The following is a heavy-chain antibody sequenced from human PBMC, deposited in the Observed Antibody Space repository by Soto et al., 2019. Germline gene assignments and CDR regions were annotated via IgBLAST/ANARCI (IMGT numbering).Heavy chain of an antibody. CDR1: GFTFSSYW. D-gene: IGHD4-4*01. J-gene: IGHJ4*02. CDR3: AREDHSTYNY. V-gene: IGHV3-7*04. Sequence: EVQLVKSGGDLIQPGGSLRLSCTVSGFTFSSYWMSWVRQAPGKELEWVANIAHDGSETYYVDSVKGRFTISRDNAKNSLYLQLNSLRAEDTAVYYCAREDHSTYNYWGQGTLVTVSS. CDR2: IAHDGSET.